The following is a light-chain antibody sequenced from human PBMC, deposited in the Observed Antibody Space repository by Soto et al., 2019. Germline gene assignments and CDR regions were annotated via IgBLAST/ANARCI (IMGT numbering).Light chain of an antibody. CDR3: QQSYSTLT. V-gene: IGKV1-39*01. CDR2: DAS. J-gene: IGKJ4*01. Sequence: DIQMTQSPSSRSPSVGDRVTITSQASQDVSNYLHRYQQQLVKAPKLLIYDASNLETGVPSRFSGSGSATDFTLTISSLQPEDLATYYCQQSYSTLTFGGGTKVDIK. CDR1: QDVSNY.